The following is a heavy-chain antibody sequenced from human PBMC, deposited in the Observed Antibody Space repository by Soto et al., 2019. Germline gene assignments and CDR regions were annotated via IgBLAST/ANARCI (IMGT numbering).Heavy chain of an antibody. Sequence: QVQLVQSGTEVRKPGASVKVSCKASGYTFTSYDISWVRQAPGQGLEWMGWISAYNGNTNYAQKLQGRVTMTTDTSTSTASMELRSLRSDDAAVYSCSGDSPPPRQWGQGTLVTVSS. CDR1: GYTFTSYD. CDR3: SGDSPPPRQ. D-gene: IGHD6-25*01. CDR2: ISAYNGNT. V-gene: IGHV1-18*01. J-gene: IGHJ4*02.